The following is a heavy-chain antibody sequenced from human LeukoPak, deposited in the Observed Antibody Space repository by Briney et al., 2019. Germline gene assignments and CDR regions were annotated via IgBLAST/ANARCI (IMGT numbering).Heavy chain of an antibody. V-gene: IGHV4-59*01. CDR3: ARGSPFDWLPDTDYFDY. J-gene: IGHJ4*02. CDR2: IYYSGGT. D-gene: IGHD3-9*01. Sequence: SETLSLTCTVSGGSISSYYWSWIRQPPGKGLEWIGYIYYSGGTNYNPSLKSRVTISVDTSKNQFSLKLSSVTAADTAVYYCARGSPFDWLPDTDYFDYWGQGTLVTVSS. CDR1: GGSISSYY.